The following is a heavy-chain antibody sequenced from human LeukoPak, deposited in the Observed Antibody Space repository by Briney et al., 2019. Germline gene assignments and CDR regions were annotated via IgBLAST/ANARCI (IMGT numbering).Heavy chain of an antibody. J-gene: IGHJ3*02. V-gene: IGHV4-59*01. Sequence: SETLSLTCTVSGASIGSYYWSWIRQPPGKGLEWIAYMYYSGSTNYNPSLKSRVTVSVDTSKNQFSLKLSSVTAADTAVYYCARGGSIVGATPHDAFDIWGQGTMVTVSS. D-gene: IGHD1-26*01. CDR1: GASIGSYY. CDR3: ARGGSIVGATPHDAFDI. CDR2: MYYSGST.